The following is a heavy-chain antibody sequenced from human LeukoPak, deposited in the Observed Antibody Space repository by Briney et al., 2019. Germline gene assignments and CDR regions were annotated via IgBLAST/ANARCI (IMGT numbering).Heavy chain of an antibody. CDR2: ITGSGGST. CDR1: GFTFSSYA. J-gene: IGHJ4*02. V-gene: IGHV3-23*01. CDR3: AKGSSSSRPYYFDY. Sequence: GGSLRLSCAASGFTFSSYAMSWVRQAPGKGLEWVSAITGSGGSTYYADSVKGRFTISRDNSKDTLYVQMNSLRAEDTAVYYCAKGSSSSRPYYFDYWGQGTLVTVSS. D-gene: IGHD6-6*01.